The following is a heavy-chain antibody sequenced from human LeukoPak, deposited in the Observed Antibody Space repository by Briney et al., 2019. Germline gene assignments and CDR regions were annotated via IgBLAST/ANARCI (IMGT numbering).Heavy chain of an antibody. V-gene: IGHV3-48*01. CDR1: GFTFSTYG. CDR3: ARGVWRGYDSVKKDYYMDV. Sequence: GGSLRLSCAASGFTFSTYGMNWVRQAPGKGLEWVSYINLNSRTIDYADSVRGRFTISRDNAKSSLYLQMNSLRAEDTAVYYCARGVWRGYDSVKKDYYMDVWGKGTTVTVSS. D-gene: IGHD5-12*01. CDR2: INLNSRTI. J-gene: IGHJ6*03.